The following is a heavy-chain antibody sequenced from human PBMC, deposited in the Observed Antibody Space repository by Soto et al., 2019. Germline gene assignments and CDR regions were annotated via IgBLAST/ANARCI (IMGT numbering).Heavy chain of an antibody. CDR3: ASGARDTAASYFDY. Sequence: SETLSLTCAVYGGSFSGYYWSWIRQPPGKGLEWIGEINHSGSTNYNPSLKSRVTISVDTSKNQFSLKLSSVTAADTAVYYCASGARDTAASYFDYWGPGTMVTVYS. D-gene: IGHD5-18*01. CDR2: INHSGST. J-gene: IGHJ4*02. CDR1: GGSFSGYY. V-gene: IGHV4-34*01.